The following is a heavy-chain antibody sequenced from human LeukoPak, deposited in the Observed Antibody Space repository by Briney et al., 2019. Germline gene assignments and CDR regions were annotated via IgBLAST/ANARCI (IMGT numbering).Heavy chain of an antibody. Sequence: PGGSLRLSCAASGFTFRSYAISWVRQAPGKGLEWVSAISGSGDITYYADSVQGRFTMSRDNFKNTLYLQMNSLRAEDTAVYYCAKVSRFAVVPAAMLDYWGQGIQVTVSS. CDR3: AKVSRFAVVPAAMLDY. J-gene: IGHJ4*02. D-gene: IGHD2-2*01. V-gene: IGHV3-23*01. CDR2: ISGSGDIT. CDR1: GFTFRSYA.